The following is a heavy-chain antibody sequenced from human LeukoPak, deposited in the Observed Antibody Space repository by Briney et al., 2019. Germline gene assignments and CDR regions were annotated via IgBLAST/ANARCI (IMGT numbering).Heavy chain of an antibody. Sequence: PSETLSLTCTVSGGSISSYYWSWIRQPPGKGLEWIGEINHSGSTNYNPSLKSRVTISIDTSKNQFSLKLSSVTAADTAVYYCARTMIVVVNGAFDIWGQGTMVTVFS. D-gene: IGHD3-22*01. CDR2: INHSGST. CDR3: ARTMIVVVNGAFDI. V-gene: IGHV4-34*01. J-gene: IGHJ3*02. CDR1: GGSISSYY.